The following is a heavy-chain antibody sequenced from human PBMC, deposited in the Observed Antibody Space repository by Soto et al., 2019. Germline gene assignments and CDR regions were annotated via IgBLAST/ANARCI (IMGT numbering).Heavy chain of an antibody. Sequence: PGGSLRLSCAASGFTFSSYSINWVRQAPGKGLEWVSYISTSSSLIYYADSVKGRFTISRDNAKNSLYLQMNSLRAEDTAVYYCARQKILDNWGQGTLVTVSS. CDR1: GFTFSSYS. CDR3: ARQKILDN. V-gene: IGHV3-48*01. CDR2: ISTSSSLI. J-gene: IGHJ4*02.